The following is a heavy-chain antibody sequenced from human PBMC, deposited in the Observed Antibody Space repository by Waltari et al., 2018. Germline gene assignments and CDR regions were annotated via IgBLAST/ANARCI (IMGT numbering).Heavy chain of an antibody. V-gene: IGHV3-15*01. Sequence: EMQLVESGGGLVKPGESLRVSCVVSGFTFTYAWMSWVRQAPGKGLEWVGRIKSKRDGGTTDYAAPVKGRFTISRDDSKNTLYLQMNGLKIEDTAVYYCTADGCSGGGCYSGDYWGQGTLVTVSS. CDR2: IKSKRDGGTT. CDR3: TADGCSGGGCYSGDY. CDR1: GFTFTYAW. D-gene: IGHD2-15*01. J-gene: IGHJ4*02.